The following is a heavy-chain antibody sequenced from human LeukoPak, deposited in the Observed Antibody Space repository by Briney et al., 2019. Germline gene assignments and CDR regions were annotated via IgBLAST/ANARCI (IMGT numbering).Heavy chain of an antibody. V-gene: IGHV3-30*04. CDR1: GFTFSSYA. CDR2: ISYDGSNK. CDR3: ARVRYDSSGYYFFDY. D-gene: IGHD3-22*01. Sequence: GRSLRLSCAASGFTFSSYAMHWVRQAPGKGLEWVAVISYDGSNKYYADSVKGRFTISRDNSKNTLYLQMNSLRAEDTAVYYCARVRYDSSGYYFFDYWGQGTLVTVSS. J-gene: IGHJ4*02.